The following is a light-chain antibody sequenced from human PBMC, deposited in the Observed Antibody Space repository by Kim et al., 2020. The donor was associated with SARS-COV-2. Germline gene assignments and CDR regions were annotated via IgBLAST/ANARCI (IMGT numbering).Light chain of an antibody. V-gene: IGLV1-51*01. CDR2: DNN. CDR3: GAWDSSLSGVV. CDR1: SYNIGNNY. J-gene: IGLJ2*01. Sequence: GQQLTISCSGSSYNIGNNYVAWYQQLPGTAPKLLIYDNNKRPSGIPDRFSGSKSGTSATLGITGLQTGDEADYYCGAWDSSLSGVVLGGGTKLTVL.